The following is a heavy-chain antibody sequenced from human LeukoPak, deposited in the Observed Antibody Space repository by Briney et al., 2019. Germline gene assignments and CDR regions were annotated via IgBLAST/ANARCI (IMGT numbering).Heavy chain of an antibody. Sequence: GGSLRLSCAASGFTFSSYGMHWVRQAPGKGLEWVAVISSDESHKYHEDSVKGRFTISRDNSKNTLYLQMNSLRAEDTAVYYCAKDRYSGSYYFDYWGQGTLVTVSS. J-gene: IGHJ4*02. D-gene: IGHD1-26*01. V-gene: IGHV3-30*18. CDR3: AKDRYSGSYYFDY. CDR2: ISSDESHK. CDR1: GFTFSSYG.